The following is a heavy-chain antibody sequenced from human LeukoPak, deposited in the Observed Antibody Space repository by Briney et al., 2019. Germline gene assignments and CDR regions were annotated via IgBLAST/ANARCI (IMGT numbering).Heavy chain of an antibody. CDR1: GFTFSSYA. J-gene: IGHJ6*02. D-gene: IGHD1-26*01. V-gene: IGHV3-23*01. Sequence: TGGSLRLSCAASGFTFSSYAMSWVRQAPGKGLEWVSAISGSGGSTYYADSVKGRFTISRDNSKNTLYLQMNSLRAEDTAVYYCAKPGFMWEDYYYGMDVWGQGTTVTVSS. CDR2: ISGSGGST. CDR3: AKPGFMWEDYYYGMDV.